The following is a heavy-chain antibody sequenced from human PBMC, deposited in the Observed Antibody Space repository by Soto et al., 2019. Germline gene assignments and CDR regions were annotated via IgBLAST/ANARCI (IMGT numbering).Heavy chain of an antibody. CDR1: GFTFSSSA. Sequence: SVKVSCKASGFTFSSSAVQWVRQARGQRLEWIGWIVVGGGNTKYAQKFQERVTITRDMSTSTAYMELSSLRSDDTAVYYCATDSLTICGYYYFYSYAMDVSGAGHTLTVSS. CDR2: IVVGGGNT. D-gene: IGHD3-22*01. V-gene: IGHV1-58*01. CDR3: ATDSLTICGYYYFYSYAMDV. J-gene: IGHJ6*02.